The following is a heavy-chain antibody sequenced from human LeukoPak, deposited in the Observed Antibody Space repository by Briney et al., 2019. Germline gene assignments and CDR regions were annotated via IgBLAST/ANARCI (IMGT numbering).Heavy chain of an antibody. D-gene: IGHD1-1*01. CDR1: GGSFSGYY. CDR2: INHSGST. V-gene: IGHV4-34*01. CDR3: AREWGTASNAFDI. J-gene: IGHJ3*02. Sequence: SETLSLTCAVYGGSFSGYYWSWIRQPPGKGLEWIGEINHSGSTNYNPSLKSRVTISVDTSKNQFSLKLSSVTAADTAVYYCAREWGTASNAFDIWGQGTMVTVSS.